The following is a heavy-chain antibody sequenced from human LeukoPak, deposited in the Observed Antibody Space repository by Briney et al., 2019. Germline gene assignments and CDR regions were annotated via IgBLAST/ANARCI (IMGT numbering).Heavy chain of an antibody. CDR2: INTNTANP. V-gene: IGHV7-4-1*02. CDR3: ARDLSGSGNWNDV. Sequence: ASVKVSCKASGYTFTNYAMNWVRQAPGQGLEWMGWINTNTANPTYAQGFTGRFVFSLDTSVSTAYLQISSLKAEDTAVYYCARDLSGSGNWNDVWGQGTLVTVSS. D-gene: IGHD3-10*01. CDR1: GYTFTNYA. J-gene: IGHJ5*02.